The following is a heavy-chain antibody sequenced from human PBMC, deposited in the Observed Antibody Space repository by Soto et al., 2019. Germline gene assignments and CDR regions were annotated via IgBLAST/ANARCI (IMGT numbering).Heavy chain of an antibody. V-gene: IGHV4-59*08. Sequence: SETLSLTCTVCGDSISNYYWSWIRQPPGKGLEWIGYIYYSGSTHYNPSLKSRVTISVDTSKNQFSLNLSSVTAADTAVYYCARHLWVGTSWYLGALDIWGQGTMVTISS. CDR1: GDSISNYY. J-gene: IGHJ3*02. D-gene: IGHD6-13*01. CDR2: IYYSGST. CDR3: ARHLWVGTSWYLGALDI.